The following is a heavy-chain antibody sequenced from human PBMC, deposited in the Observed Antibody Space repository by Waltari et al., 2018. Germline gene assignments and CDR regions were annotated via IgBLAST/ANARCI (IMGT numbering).Heavy chain of an antibody. CDR2: ISGYNGNT. CDR1: AYSFPNYG. V-gene: IGHV1-18*04. J-gene: IGHJ6*02. Sequence: QVQLVQSGAEVKKPGASVKVSGKATAYSFPNYGVSGVRQAPGQGLEWMGWISGYNGNTKYAQKFQGRVTMTTDTSTSTAYMELMSLRSDDAAVYYCAGSTSPLGYYYYGMDVWGQGTTVTVSS. D-gene: IGHD1-26*01. CDR3: AGSTSPLGYYYYGMDV.